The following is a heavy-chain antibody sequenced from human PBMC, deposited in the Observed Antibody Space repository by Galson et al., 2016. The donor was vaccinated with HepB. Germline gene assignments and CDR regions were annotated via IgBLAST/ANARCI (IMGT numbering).Heavy chain of an antibody. V-gene: IGHV3-15*01. CDR1: GFSLNNAW. D-gene: IGHD5-24*01. J-gene: IGHJ4*02. CDR2: IKSKSDGGTT. CDR3: HLQAPDS. Sequence: SLRLSCAASGFSLNNAWMSWIRQAPGKGLEWVGRIKSKSDGGTTDYGATVKGRFSISRDESKNTLYLQMNSLQTEDTAMYYCHLQAPDSWGQGTLVTVSS.